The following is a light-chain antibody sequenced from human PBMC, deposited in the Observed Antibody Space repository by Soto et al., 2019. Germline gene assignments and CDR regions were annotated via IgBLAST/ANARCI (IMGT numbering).Light chain of an antibody. J-gene: IGKJ5*01. CDR2: DAS. V-gene: IGKV3-11*01. CDR3: QQRSNWPPIT. CDR1: QSISSY. Sequence: EIVLTQSPATLSLSPGERTTLSCRASQSISSYLAWYQLKPGQAPRLLIYDASNRATGIPARFSGSGSGTDFPLTISSLEPEDFAVYYCQQRSNWPPITFGQGTRLEIK.